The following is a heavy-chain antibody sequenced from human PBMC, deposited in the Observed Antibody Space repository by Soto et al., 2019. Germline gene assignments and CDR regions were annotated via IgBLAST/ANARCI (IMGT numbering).Heavy chain of an antibody. J-gene: IGHJ4*02. V-gene: IGHV4-34*01. CDR2: INHSGST. CDR3: QEVAGHFDY. Sequence: SETLSLTCAVYGGSFSGYYWSWIRQPPGKGLEWIGEINHSGSTNYNPSLKSRVTISVDTSKNQFSLKLSSVTAADTAVYYCQEVAGHFDYWGQGTLVTVSS. D-gene: IGHD6-19*01. CDR1: GGSFSGYY.